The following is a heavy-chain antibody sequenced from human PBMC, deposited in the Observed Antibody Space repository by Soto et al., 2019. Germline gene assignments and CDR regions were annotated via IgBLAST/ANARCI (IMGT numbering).Heavy chain of an antibody. CDR3: ARTYYDILTGYYSPLYFDY. Sequence: PSETLSLTCTVSGGSISSYYWSWIRQPPGKGLEWIGYIYYSGSTNYNPSLKSRVTISVDTSKNQFSLKLSSVTAADTAVYYCARTYYDILTGYYSPLYFDYWGQGTLVTVSS. J-gene: IGHJ4*02. V-gene: IGHV4-59*08. D-gene: IGHD3-9*01. CDR2: IYYSGST. CDR1: GGSISSYY.